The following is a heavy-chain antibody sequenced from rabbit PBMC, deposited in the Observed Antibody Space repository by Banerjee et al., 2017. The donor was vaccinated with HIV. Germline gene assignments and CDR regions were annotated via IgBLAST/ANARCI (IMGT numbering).Heavy chain of an antibody. CDR3: ARRDTDYDYYGYVLNL. CDR2: IISGSGTT. Sequence: QSLEESGGDLVKPGASLTLTCTASGFTFSSYWMCWVRQAPGKGLEWIACIISGSGTTYYASWAKGRFTISKTSSTTVTLQVTSLTAADTATYFCARRDTDYDYYGYVLNLWGPGTLVTDS. J-gene: IGHJ4*01. D-gene: IGHD6-1*01. V-gene: IGHV1S40*01. CDR1: GFTFSSYW.